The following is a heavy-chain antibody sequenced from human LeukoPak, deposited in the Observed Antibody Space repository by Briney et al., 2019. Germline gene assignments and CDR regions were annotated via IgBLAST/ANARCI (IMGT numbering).Heavy chain of an antibody. Sequence: GGSLRLSCAASGFTFNNYWMSWVRQAPGKGLEWVANIKPDGGEKYYADSVKGRFTISRDNAKSSLFLQMNSLRAEDTAVYYCGRGHWGLDYWGQGAVVTVSS. J-gene: IGHJ4*02. V-gene: IGHV3-7*01. CDR1: GFTFNNYW. CDR2: IKPDGGEK. D-gene: IGHD7-27*01. CDR3: GRGHWGLDY.